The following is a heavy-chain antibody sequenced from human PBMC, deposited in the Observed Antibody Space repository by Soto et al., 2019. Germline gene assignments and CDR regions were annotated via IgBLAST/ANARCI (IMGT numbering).Heavy chain of an antibody. CDR3: ARHRGDSSGFYYFDY. J-gene: IGHJ4*02. Sequence: QVQLVESGGGVVQPGRSLRLSCAASGFTFSSYAMHWVRQAPGKGLEWVAVISYDGSNKYYADSVKGRVTISRDNSKNTLYLQMNSLRAEDTAVYYCARHRGDSSGFYYFDYWGQGTLVTVSS. CDR1: GFTFSSYA. CDR2: ISYDGSNK. D-gene: IGHD6-19*01. V-gene: IGHV3-30-3*01.